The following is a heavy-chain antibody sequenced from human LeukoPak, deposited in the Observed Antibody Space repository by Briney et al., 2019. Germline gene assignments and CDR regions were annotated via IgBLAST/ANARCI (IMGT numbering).Heavy chain of an antibody. CDR2: IYTSGST. CDR1: GGSISSYY. D-gene: IGHD3-9*01. CDR3: ARVGMTGYSYNWFDP. V-gene: IGHV4-4*07. J-gene: IGHJ5*02. Sequence: SETLSLTCTVSGGSISSYYWSWIRQPAGKGLEWIGRIYTSGSTNYNPSLKSRVTMSVDTSKNQFSLKLSSVTAADTAVYYCARVGMTGYSYNWFDPWGQGTLVTVSS.